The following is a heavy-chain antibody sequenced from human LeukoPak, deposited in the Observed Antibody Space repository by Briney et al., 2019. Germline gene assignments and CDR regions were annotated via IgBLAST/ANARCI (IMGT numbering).Heavy chain of an antibody. J-gene: IGHJ6*02. V-gene: IGHV1-3*01. D-gene: IGHD2-2*01. CDR2: INCATGKT. CDR1: GYTFTGHA. CDR3: ARDTHIVVVPAVTYYYYGMDV. Sequence: VASVKVSCKASGYTFTGHALHWVRQTPGEGLEWMAWINCATGKTEYSQNFEARVTVTRDTSASTVYMELSGLRSEDTAVYYCARDTHIVVVPAVTYYYYGMDVWGQGTTVTVSS.